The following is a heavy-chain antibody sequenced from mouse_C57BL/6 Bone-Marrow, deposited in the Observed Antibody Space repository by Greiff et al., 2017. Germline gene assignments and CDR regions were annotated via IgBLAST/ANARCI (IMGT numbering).Heavy chain of an antibody. D-gene: IGHD1-1*01. Sequence: VQLQQSGPELVKPGASVKISCKASGYTFTDYYMNWVKQSHGKSLEWIGDINPNNGGTSYNQKFKGKATLTVDKSSSTAYMALRSLTSEDSAVYYCARGYYGSSDGNYAMDYWGQGTSVTVSS. CDR2: INPNNGGT. V-gene: IGHV1-26*01. CDR3: ARGYYGSSDGNYAMDY. J-gene: IGHJ4*01. CDR1: GYTFTDYY.